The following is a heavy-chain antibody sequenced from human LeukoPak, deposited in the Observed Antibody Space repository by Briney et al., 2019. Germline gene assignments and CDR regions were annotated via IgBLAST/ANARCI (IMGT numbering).Heavy chain of an antibody. CDR2: IKSKTDGGTT. CDR1: GFTFSSYS. D-gene: IGHD4-17*01. Sequence: GGSLRLSCAASGFTFSSYSMNWVRQAPGKGLEWVGRIKSKTDGGTTDYAAPVKGRFTISRDDSKNTLYLQMNSLKTEDTAVYYCTTDWAVTTDVGVDYWGQGTLVTVSS. J-gene: IGHJ4*02. V-gene: IGHV3-15*01. CDR3: TTDWAVTTDVGVDY.